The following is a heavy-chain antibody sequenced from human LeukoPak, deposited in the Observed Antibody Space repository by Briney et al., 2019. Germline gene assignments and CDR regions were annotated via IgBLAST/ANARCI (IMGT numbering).Heavy chain of an antibody. V-gene: IGHV4-34*01. D-gene: IGHD3-3*01. CDR1: GGSLSGSY. CDR3: ARARRDSGYYKVDC. J-gene: IGHJ4*02. CDR2: INHSGSA. Sequence: PSETLSLTCAVYGGSLSGSYWSWIRQPPGKGLEWIGEINHSGSANYNPSLKSRVTLSIDKSKNQFSLNLNSVTAADTAVYYCARARRDSGYYKVDCWGQGTLVTVSS.